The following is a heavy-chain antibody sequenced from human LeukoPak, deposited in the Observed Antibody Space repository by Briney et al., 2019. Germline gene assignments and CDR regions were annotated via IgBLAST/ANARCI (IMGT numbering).Heavy chain of an antibody. CDR2: ISSSGSTI. J-gene: IGHJ6*04. V-gene: IGHV3-48*03. Sequence: PGGSLRLSCAAPGFTSSSYKMTWVRQPPGKGLGGVSYISSSGSTIYYADSVKGRFTISRDNAKNSLYLQMNSLRAEDTAVYYCAELGITMIGGVWGKGTTVTISS. CDR3: AELGITMIGGV. CDR1: GFTSSSYK. D-gene: IGHD3-10*02.